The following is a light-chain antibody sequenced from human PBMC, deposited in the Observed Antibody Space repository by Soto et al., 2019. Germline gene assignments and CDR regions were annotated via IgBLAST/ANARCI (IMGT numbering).Light chain of an antibody. Sequence: EIVMTQSPATLSVSPGERATLSCRASQSVFSTYLAWYPKKPGQAPRLLIYDASRRATGIPDRFSASGSRTDFPLTISRLEPEDSAVYDCQQYSSTPIAFGQGTRLEIK. CDR2: DAS. CDR3: QQYSSTPIA. V-gene: IGKV3-20*01. J-gene: IGKJ5*01. CDR1: QSVFSTY.